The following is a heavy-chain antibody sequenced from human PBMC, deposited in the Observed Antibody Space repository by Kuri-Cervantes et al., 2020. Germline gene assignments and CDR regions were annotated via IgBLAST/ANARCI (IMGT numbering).Heavy chain of an antibody. CDR2: IWYDGSNK. Sequence: GGSLRLSCAASGFTFSSYGMHWVRQAPGKGLEWVAVIWYDGSNKYYADSVKGRFTISRDNSKNTLYLQMNSLRAEDTAVYYCARVEGADYFDCWGQGTLVTVSS. J-gene: IGHJ4*02. V-gene: IGHV3-33*01. CDR3: ARVEGADYFDC. CDR1: GFTFSSYG.